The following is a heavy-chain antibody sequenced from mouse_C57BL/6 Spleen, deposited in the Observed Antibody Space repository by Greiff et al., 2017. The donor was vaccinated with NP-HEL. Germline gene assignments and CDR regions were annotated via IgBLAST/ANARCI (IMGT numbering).Heavy chain of an antibody. D-gene: IGHD1-1*01. Sequence: EVKVAESGGGLVKPGGSLKLSCAASGFTFSSYTMSWVRQTPEQRLEWVATISGGGGNTYYPDSVKGRFTISRDNAKNTLYLQMSSLRSEDTALYYGASHYGSSPWFAYWGQGTLVTVSA. CDR1: GFTFSSYT. J-gene: IGHJ3*01. CDR3: ASHYGSSPWFAY. V-gene: IGHV5-9*01. CDR2: ISGGGGNT.